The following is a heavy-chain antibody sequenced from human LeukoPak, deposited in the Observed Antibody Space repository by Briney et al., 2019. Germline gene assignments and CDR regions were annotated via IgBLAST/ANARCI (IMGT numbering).Heavy chain of an antibody. CDR1: GYTFTSYY. V-gene: IGHV1-69*04. Sequence: ASVKVSCKASGYTFTSYYMHWVRQAPGQGLEWMGRIIPILGIANYAQKFQGRVTITADKSTSTAYMELSSLRSEDTAVYYCARVGGDTMVRGVINGMDVWGQGTTVTVSS. D-gene: IGHD3-10*01. CDR2: IIPILGIA. CDR3: ARVGGDTMVRGVINGMDV. J-gene: IGHJ6*02.